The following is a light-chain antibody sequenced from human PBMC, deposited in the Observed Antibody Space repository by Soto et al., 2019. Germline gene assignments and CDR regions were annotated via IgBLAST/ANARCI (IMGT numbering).Light chain of an antibody. CDR3: SSYTRSSALEV. CDR2: EVS. J-gene: IGLJ3*02. Sequence: QSVLTQPPSVSAAPGQKVTVSCSGSSSNIGKNYVSWYQQLPGTAPKLLISEVSVRPSGVSPRFSGSKSGNTASLTISGLQVEDEATYFCSSYTRSSALEVFGGGTKLTVL. CDR1: SSNIGKNY. V-gene: IGLV2-14*01.